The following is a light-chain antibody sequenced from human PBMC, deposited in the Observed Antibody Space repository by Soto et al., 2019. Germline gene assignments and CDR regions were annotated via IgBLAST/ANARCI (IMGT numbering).Light chain of an antibody. CDR3: AAWDDSLSGRV. CDR1: SSNIGSNY. CDR2: RNN. J-gene: IGLJ1*01. Sequence: QSVLTQPPSASGTPGQRVTFSCSGSSSNIGSNYVYWYQQLPGTAPKLLIYRNNQRPSGVPDRFSGSKSGTSASLAISGLRSEDEADYYCAAWDDSLSGRVFGTGTKLTVL. V-gene: IGLV1-47*01.